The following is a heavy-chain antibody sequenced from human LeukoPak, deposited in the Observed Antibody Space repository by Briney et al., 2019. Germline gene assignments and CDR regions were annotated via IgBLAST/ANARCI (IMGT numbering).Heavy chain of an antibody. CDR2: IYYSGST. J-gene: IGHJ6*03. Sequence: SETLSLTCTVSGGSISSYYWSWIRQPPGKGLEWIGYIYYSGSTNYNPSLKSRVTISVDTSKNQFSLKLSSVTAADTAAYYCARDRGFWSGYYMDVWGKGTTVTVSS. V-gene: IGHV4-59*01. CDR1: GGSISSYY. CDR3: ARDRGFWSGYYMDV. D-gene: IGHD3-3*01.